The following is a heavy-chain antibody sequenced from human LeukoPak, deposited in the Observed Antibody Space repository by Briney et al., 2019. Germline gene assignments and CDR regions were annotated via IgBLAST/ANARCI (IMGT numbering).Heavy chain of an antibody. CDR1: GFTFSSYG. CDR2: IRYDGSNK. J-gene: IGHJ4*02. CDR3: AKDLGSSWEFDY. V-gene: IGHV3-30*02. D-gene: IGHD6-6*01. Sequence: GGSLRLSCAASGFTFSSYGMHWVRQAPGKGLEWVAFIRYDGSNKYYADSAKGRFTISRDNSKNTLYLQMNSLRAEDTAVYYCAKDLGSSWEFDYWGQGTLVTVSS.